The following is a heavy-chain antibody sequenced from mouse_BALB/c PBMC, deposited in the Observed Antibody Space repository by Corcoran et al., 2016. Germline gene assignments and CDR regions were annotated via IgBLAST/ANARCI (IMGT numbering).Heavy chain of an antibody. Sequence: EVQLQQSGPVLVKPGASVKISCKASGYTFTDYNMHWVKQSHGKSLEWIGYIYPYNGGTGYNQKFKSKATLTVDNSSSTAYMELRSLTSEDSAVYYCARWSLYYYAMDYWGQGTSVTVSS. CDR2: IYPYNGGT. CDR1: GYTFTDYN. V-gene: IGHV1S29*02. J-gene: IGHJ4*01. CDR3: ARWSLYYYAMDY. D-gene: IGHD6-1*01.